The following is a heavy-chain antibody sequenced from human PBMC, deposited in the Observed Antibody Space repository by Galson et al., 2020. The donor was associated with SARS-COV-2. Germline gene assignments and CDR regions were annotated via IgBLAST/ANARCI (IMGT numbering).Heavy chain of an antibody. CDR2: IDWDDDK. D-gene: IGHD3-10*01. J-gene: IGHJ6*02. V-gene: IGHV2-70*01. CDR3: ARMVVWFGEIGNIYYYGMDV. CDR1: GFSLSTSGMC. Sequence: SAPTLVKPTQTLTLTCTFSGFSLSTSGMCVSWIRQPSGKALEWLALIDWDDDKYYSTSLKTRLTISKDTTKNQVVLTMTNMDPVDTATYYCARMVVWFGEIGNIYYYGMDVWGQGTTVSVSS.